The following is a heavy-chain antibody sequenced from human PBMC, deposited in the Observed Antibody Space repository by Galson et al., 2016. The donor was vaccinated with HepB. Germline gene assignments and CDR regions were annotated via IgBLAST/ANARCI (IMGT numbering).Heavy chain of an antibody. D-gene: IGHD5/OR15-5a*01. Sequence: LSFTCTVSGGSISSSTYYWGWVRQPPGKGLEWIGGIYYSGRTYYNPSLKSRVSMSVDTSRNQFSLRLNSVTAADTAVYFCARPMFSDYYTLFAYWGQGILVTVSS. CDR3: ARPMFSDYYTLFAY. V-gene: IGHV4-39*01. J-gene: IGHJ4*02. CDR2: IYYSGRT. CDR1: GGSISSSTYY.